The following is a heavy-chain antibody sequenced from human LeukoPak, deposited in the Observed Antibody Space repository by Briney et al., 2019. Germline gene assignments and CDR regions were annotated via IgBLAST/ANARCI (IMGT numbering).Heavy chain of an antibody. V-gene: IGHV3-33*01. D-gene: IGHD3-22*01. CDR3: ARDFRAYYYDSSGYYDY. CDR2: IWYDGSNK. J-gene: IGHJ4*02. CDR1: GFTSSSYG. Sequence: PGRSLRLSCAASGFTSSSYGMHWVRQAPGKGLEWVAVIWYDGSNKYYADSVKGRFTISRDNSKNTLYLQMNSLRAEDTAVYYCARDFRAYYYDSSGYYDYWGQGTLVTVSS.